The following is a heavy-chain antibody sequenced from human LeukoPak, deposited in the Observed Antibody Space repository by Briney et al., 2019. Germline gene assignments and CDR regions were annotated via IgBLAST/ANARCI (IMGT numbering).Heavy chain of an antibody. CDR1: GGSISSSDYY. V-gene: IGHV4-39*02. Sequence: SETLSLTCTVSGGSISSSDYYWGWIRQPPGKGLEWIASIYYRGTTHYNPSHQSRVTMSVDTSKNQFSLKLSSVTAADTAVYYCAKDCEDIVVVVAATPLNYFDYWGQGTLVTVSS. CDR3: AKDCEDIVVVVAATPLNYFDY. D-gene: IGHD2-15*01. CDR2: IYYRGTT. J-gene: IGHJ4*02.